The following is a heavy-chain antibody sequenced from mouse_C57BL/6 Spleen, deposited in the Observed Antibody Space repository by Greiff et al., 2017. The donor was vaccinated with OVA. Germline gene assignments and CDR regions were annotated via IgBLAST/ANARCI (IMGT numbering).Heavy chain of an antibody. CDR3: ARDAIPTGYFDV. V-gene: IGHV7-1*01. CDR1: GFTFSDFY. J-gene: IGHJ1*03. CDR2: SRNKANDYTT. Sequence: EVKLMESGGGLVQSGRSLRLSCATSGFTFSDFYMEWVRQAPGKGLEWIAASRNKANDYTTEYSASVKGRFIVSRDTSQSILYLQMNALRAEDTAIYYCARDAIPTGYFDVWGTGTTVTVSS. D-gene: IGHD5-1-1*01.